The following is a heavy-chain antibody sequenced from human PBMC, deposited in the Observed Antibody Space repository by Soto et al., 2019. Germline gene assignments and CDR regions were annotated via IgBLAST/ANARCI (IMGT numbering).Heavy chain of an antibody. CDR2: ISYDGGNK. CDR3: ARDRTSSSNWFDP. D-gene: IGHD6-6*01. Sequence: GGSLRLSCAASGFTFSTYAMHWVRQAPGKGLEWVAVISYDGGNKYYVDSVKGRFTISRDNSKNTLHLQMNSLRAEGTAVYYCARDRTSSSNWFDPWGQGTLVTVSS. V-gene: IGHV3-30*03. J-gene: IGHJ5*02. CDR1: GFTFSTYA.